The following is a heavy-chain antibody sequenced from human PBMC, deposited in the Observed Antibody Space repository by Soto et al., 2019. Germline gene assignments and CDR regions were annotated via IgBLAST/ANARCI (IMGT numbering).Heavy chain of an antibody. CDR1: GYTFTRYG. CDR2: INTYNGNT. V-gene: IGHV1-18*01. D-gene: IGHD3-16*01. J-gene: IGHJ6*02. Sequence: QVQLVQSGAEVKNPGASVKVSCKASGYTFTRYGIGWARQAPGQGLEWMGWINTYNGNTNYAQNVQGRVTLTTDTSTSTAYMELRSPRSNYTAIYYCAMVDVYVTPSPQDVWGQGTTVIVSS. CDR3: AMVDVYVTPSPQDV.